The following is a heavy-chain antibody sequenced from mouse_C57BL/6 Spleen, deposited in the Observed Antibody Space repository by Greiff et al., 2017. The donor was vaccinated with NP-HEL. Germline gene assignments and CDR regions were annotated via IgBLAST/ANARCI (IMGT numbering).Heavy chain of an antibody. CDR1: GYTFTSYW. V-gene: IGHV1-50*01. CDR3: ASSKSFDY. Sequence: QVQLQQPGAELVKPGASVKLSCKASGYTFTSYWMQWVKQRPGQGLEWIGEIDPSDSYTNYNQKFKGKATLTVDTSSSTAYMQLSSLTSEDSAVYYCASSKSFDYWGQGTTLTVSS. CDR2: IDPSDSYT. J-gene: IGHJ2*01.